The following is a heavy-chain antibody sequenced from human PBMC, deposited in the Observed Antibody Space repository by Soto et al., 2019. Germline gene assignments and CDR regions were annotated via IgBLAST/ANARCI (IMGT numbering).Heavy chain of an antibody. J-gene: IGHJ3*02. CDR3: AKDNTLDDYGDYDAFDI. D-gene: IGHD4-17*01. V-gene: IGHV3-23*01. CDR2: ISGSGGST. CDR1: GFTFNGYA. Sequence: GGSLRLSCAASGFTFNGYAMSWVRQAPGKGLEWVSAISGSGGSTYYADSVKGRFTISRDNSKNTLYLQMNRLRAEDTAVYYCAKDNTLDDYGDYDAFDIWGQGTMVTVSS.